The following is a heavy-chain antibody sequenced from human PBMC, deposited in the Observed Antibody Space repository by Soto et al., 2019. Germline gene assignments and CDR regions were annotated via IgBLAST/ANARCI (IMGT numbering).Heavy chain of an antibody. CDR2: IYWDDDK. Sequence: SRPTLVNPTQTLTLTCTFSGFSLSTSGVGVGWIRQPPGKALEWLALIYWDDDKRSSPSLKSRLTITKDTSTNQVVLTMTNMDTVHTATYYCAHRRPPYCSSWYTLGADWYARWGQGTLVTVSS. D-gene: IGHD6-13*01. CDR3: AHRRPPYCSSWYTLGADWYAR. J-gene: IGHJ5*02. CDR1: GFSLSTSGVG. V-gene: IGHV2-5*02.